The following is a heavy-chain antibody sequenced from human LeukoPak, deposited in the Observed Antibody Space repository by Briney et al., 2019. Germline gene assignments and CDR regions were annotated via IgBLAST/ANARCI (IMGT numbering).Heavy chain of an antibody. CDR2: IYSGGGT. Sequence: GGSLRLSCAASGFTVSSNYMSWVRQAPGKGLEWVSVIYSGGGTYYADSVKGRFTISRDNSKNTLYLQMNSLRAEDTAVYYCARDPSFDYSNYEGGYWGQGTLVTVSS. CDR3: ARDPSFDYSNYEGGY. V-gene: IGHV3-53*01. D-gene: IGHD4-11*01. CDR1: GFTVSSNY. J-gene: IGHJ4*02.